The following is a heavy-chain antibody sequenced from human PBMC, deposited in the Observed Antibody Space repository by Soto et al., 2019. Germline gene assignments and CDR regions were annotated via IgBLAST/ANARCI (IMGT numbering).Heavy chain of an antibody. D-gene: IGHD3-3*01. V-gene: IGHV1-69*13. CDR1: GGTFGGYA. CDR3: ARDEVRFFEGLSPPYSYYGMDD. J-gene: IGHJ6*02. Sequence: SLQVCCAACGGTFGGYAISWGRQAPGQGLEWMGGIIPIFGTANYAQKFQGRVTITADESTSTAYMELSSLRSEDTAVYYCARDEVRFFEGLSPPYSYYGMDDSAQATTVTFS. CDR2: IIPIFGTA.